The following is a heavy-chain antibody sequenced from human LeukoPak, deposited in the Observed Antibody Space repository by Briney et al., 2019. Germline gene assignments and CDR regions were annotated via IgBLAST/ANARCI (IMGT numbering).Heavy chain of an antibody. CDR1: DYSISSGYY. D-gene: IGHD3-22*01. CDR2: IYHSGTT. CDR3: VRDQVVITEDGYDI. V-gene: IGHV4-38-2*02. Sequence: SETLSLTCSVSDYSISSGYYWGWIRQPPGKGLQWIGSIYHSGTTYYNPSLKSRVSISVDTSKNQFSLKLSSVTAADSAVYYCVRDQVVITEDGYDIWGQGTMVTVSS. J-gene: IGHJ3*02.